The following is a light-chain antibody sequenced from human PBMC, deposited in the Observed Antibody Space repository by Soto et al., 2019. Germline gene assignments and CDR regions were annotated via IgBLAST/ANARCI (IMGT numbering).Light chain of an antibody. CDR1: SSDVGGYNY. V-gene: IGLV2-14*03. Sequence: QSALTQPASVSGSTGQSITISCTGASSDVGGYNYVSWYRHHPGKAPKLMIYDVTNRPSGVSNRFSGSKSGNTASLTISGLQAEDEDDYYCSSYTSSTPLYVFGTGTKLTV. J-gene: IGLJ1*01. CDR3: SSYTSSTPLYV. CDR2: DVT.